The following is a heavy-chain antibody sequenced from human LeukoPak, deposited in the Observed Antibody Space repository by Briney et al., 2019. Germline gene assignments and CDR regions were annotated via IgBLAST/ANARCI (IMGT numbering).Heavy chain of an antibody. CDR1: GGSITSTNW. J-gene: IGHJ4*02. CDR2: ISLRGRT. Sequence: PSETLSLTCGVSGGSITSTNWWSWVRQPPGQGLEWIGEISLRGRTNYSPSLNSRVTMSLDESKNQLSLNLTSVTAADTAIYYCSRESGPFCPFGYWGQGTLVTVPS. CDR3: SRESGPFCPFGY. V-gene: IGHV4-4*02. D-gene: IGHD1-26*01.